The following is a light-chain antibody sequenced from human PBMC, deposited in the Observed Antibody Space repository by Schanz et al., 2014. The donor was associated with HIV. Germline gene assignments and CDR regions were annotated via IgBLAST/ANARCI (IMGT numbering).Light chain of an antibody. Sequence: SYELTQPSSVSVSPGQTASITCSGDVLAKKYARWFQQQPGQAPVLLIYKDSERPSGIPERFSGSSSGTTVTLTISGAQVDDEADYYCYSAADNNPWVFGGGTKLTVL. J-gene: IGLJ3*02. CDR2: KDS. CDR3: YSAADNNPWV. CDR1: VLAKKY. V-gene: IGLV3-27*01.